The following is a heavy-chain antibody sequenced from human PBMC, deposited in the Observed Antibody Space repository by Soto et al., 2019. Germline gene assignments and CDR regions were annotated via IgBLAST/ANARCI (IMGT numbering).Heavy chain of an antibody. CDR3: AKGVFSSSWYSDY. CDR2: SYDSST. CDR1: GFTFSSYV. Sequence: VGSLRLSCAASGFTFSSYVMSWVRQAPGKGLEWVATSYDSSTYYADSVKGRFTISRDNSKNTLYLQMNSLRAEDTAVYYCAKGVFSSSWYSDYWGQGTLVTVSS. D-gene: IGHD6-13*01. J-gene: IGHJ4*02. V-gene: IGHV3-23*05.